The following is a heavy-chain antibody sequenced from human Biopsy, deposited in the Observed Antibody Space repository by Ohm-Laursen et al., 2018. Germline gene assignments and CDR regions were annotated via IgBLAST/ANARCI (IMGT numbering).Heavy chain of an antibody. CDR2: AYPSGTT. Sequence: SETLSLTCSVSGASITDYFWSWIWQPAGKGLEWIGRAYPSGTTYYNPSLKSRVTTSIDTSTNQFSLKVSSVTAADTALYFCARHPTGFWFDPWGHGTLVTVSS. V-gene: IGHV4-4*07. CDR3: ARHPTGFWFDP. J-gene: IGHJ5*02. CDR1: GASITDYF.